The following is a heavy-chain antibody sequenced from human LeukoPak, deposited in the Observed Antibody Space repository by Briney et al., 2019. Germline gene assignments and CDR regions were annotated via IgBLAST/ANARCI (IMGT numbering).Heavy chain of an antibody. CDR3: ARDRAGQLDY. CDR2: IKQDGSEK. CDR1: GSTFSSYW. D-gene: IGHD6-13*01. V-gene: IGHV3-7*01. J-gene: IGHJ4*02. Sequence: GGSLRLSCAASGSTFSSYWMSWVRQAPGKGLEWVANIKQDGSEKYYVDSVKGRFTISRDNAKNSLYLQMNSLRAEDTAVYYCARDRAGQLDYWGQGTLVTVSS.